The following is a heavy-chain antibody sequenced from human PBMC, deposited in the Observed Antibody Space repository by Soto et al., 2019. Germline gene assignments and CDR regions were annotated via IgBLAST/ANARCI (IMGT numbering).Heavy chain of an antibody. D-gene: IGHD5-12*01. J-gene: IGHJ4*02. CDR3: AKDTEGYSGYDGGHFDY. CDR2: ISWDGGST. Sequence: EVQLVESGGVVVQPGGSLRLSCAASGFTFDDYTMHWVRQAPGKGLEWVSLISWDGGSTYYADSVKGRFTISRDNSKNSLYLQMNSLRTEDTALYYCAKDTEGYSGYDGGHFDYWGQGTLVTVSS. CDR1: GFTFDDYT. V-gene: IGHV3-43*01.